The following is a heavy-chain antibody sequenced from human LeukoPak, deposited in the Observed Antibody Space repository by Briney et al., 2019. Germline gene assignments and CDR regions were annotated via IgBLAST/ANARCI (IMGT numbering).Heavy chain of an antibody. V-gene: IGHV4-38-2*01. Sequence: SETLSLTGAVSGYSISSGYYWGWIRQPPGKGLDWIGSIYHSGSTYYNPSLKSRVTISVDTSKNQFSLKLSSVTAADTAVYYCARHFIVVVPVDWFDPWGQGTLVTVSS. J-gene: IGHJ5*02. CDR1: GYSISSGYY. CDR2: IYHSGST. CDR3: ARHFIVVVPVDWFDP. D-gene: IGHD2-2*01.